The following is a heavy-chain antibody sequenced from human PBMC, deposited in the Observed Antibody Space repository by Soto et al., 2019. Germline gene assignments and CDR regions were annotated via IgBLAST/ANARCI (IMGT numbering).Heavy chain of an antibody. V-gene: IGHV4-61*01. CDR2: IYYSGST. Sequence: SETLSLTCTVSGCSVSSGSYYWSWIRQPPGKGLEWIGYIYYSGSTNYNPSLKSRVTISVDTSKNQFSLKLSSVTAADTAVYYCARDQLRYFDWFPNYYYYGMDVWGQGTTVTVSS. J-gene: IGHJ6*02. CDR1: GCSVSSGSYY. D-gene: IGHD3-9*01. CDR3: ARDQLRYFDWFPNYYYYGMDV.